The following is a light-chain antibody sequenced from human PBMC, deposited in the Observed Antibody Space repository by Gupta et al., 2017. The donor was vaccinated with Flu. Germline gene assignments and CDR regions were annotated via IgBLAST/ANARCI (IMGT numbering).Light chain of an antibody. Sequence: EIVLTQSPATLSLSPGERATLPCRASQSVSSYLAWYQQKAGQAPRLLIYDASNRATVIPAMFSGSWSGTFFTLTISSLDPEDFAVYYCQQRSNCPSFGGGTKVEIK. V-gene: IGKV3-11*01. CDR3: QQRSNCPS. CDR2: DAS. J-gene: IGKJ4*01. CDR1: QSVSSY.